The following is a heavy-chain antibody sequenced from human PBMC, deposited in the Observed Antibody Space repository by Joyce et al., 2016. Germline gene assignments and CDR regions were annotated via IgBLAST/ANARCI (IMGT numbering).Heavy chain of an antibody. J-gene: IGHJ5*02. CDR2: ISPRLGTA. V-gene: IGHV1-69*01. CDR3: ARDGCSSGTCYSVWLDP. D-gene: IGHD2-15*01. CDR1: GGTFSSFP. Sequence: QVQLVQSGAEVKRPGSSVKVACKASGGTFSSFPINWVRQAPGQGLEWMGGISPRLGTATYAQKFQDRLLNTADESRNAIYMELNTRTFDDTVLYYCARDGCSSGTCYSVWLDPWGQGTLVIVSS.